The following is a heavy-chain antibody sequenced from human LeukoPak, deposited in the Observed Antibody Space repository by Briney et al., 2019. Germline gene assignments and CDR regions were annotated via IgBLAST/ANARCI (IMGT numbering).Heavy chain of an antibody. Sequence: SETLSLTCTVSGGSISSYYWSWIRQPPGKGLEWIGYIYYSGSTNYNPSLKSRVTISVDTSKTQFSLKLNSVTAADTAVYYCARDGGFGFLAAFDIWGQGTMATVSS. D-gene: IGHD3-10*01. V-gene: IGHV4-59*01. CDR2: IYYSGST. CDR3: ARDGGFGFLAAFDI. CDR1: GGSISSYY. J-gene: IGHJ3*02.